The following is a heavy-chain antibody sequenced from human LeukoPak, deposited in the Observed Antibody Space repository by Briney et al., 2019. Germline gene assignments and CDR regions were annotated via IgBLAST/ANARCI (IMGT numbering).Heavy chain of an antibody. Sequence: SETLSLTCAVYGGSFSGYYWTWIRQTPGKGLEWIGEMNPSGSTNYNPSLKSRVTISVDTSKNQFSLKLSSVTAADTAEYYCARGRQDVTMIVVVMTAVSYYLDVWGKGTTVTVS. J-gene: IGHJ6*03. V-gene: IGHV4-34*01. CDR2: MNPSGST. CDR1: GGSFSGYY. D-gene: IGHD3-22*01. CDR3: ARGRQDVTMIVVVMTAVSYYLDV.